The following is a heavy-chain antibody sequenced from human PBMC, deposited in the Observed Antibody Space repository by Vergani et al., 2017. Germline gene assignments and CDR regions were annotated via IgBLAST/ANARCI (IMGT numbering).Heavy chain of an antibody. J-gene: IGHJ3*02. CDR2: INPSGGST. D-gene: IGHD5-18*01. CDR3: ARCCYDTAMVTSDAFDI. V-gene: IGHV1-46*01. Sequence: QVQLVQSGAELKKPGASVKVSCKASEYTFTSYYMHWVRQAPGQGLEWMGIINPSGGSTSYAQKFQGRVTMTRDTSTSTVYMELSSLRSEDTAVYYCARCCYDTAMVTSDAFDIWGQGTMVTVSS. CDR1: EYTFTSYY.